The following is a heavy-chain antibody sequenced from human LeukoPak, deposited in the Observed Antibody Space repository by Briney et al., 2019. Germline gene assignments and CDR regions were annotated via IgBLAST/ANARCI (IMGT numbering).Heavy chain of an antibody. Sequence: SETLSLTCTVSGGSISSYYWSWIRQPPGKGLEWIGHIYYSGSTNYNPSLKSRVTISEDTSKNQFSLKLSSVTAADTAVYYCARDRTAAHRGDAFDIWGQGTMVTVSS. V-gene: IGHV4-59*01. D-gene: IGHD3-10*01. J-gene: IGHJ3*02. CDR2: IYYSGST. CDR1: GGSISSYY. CDR3: ARDRTAAHRGDAFDI.